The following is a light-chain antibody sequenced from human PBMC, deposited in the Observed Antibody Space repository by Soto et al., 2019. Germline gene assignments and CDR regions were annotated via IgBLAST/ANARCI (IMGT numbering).Light chain of an antibody. CDR1: TSDVGGYTF. CDR2: DVN. J-gene: IGLJ7*01. Sequence: QSALTQPRSVSGSPGQSVTISCTGTTSDVGGYTFVSWYQHHPGKAPKLLIYDVNKRPSGVPDRFSGSKSVNTASLTISGLQAEDEADYFCCSYAGTYTWVFGGGTQLTVL. V-gene: IGLV2-11*01. CDR3: CSYAGTYTWV.